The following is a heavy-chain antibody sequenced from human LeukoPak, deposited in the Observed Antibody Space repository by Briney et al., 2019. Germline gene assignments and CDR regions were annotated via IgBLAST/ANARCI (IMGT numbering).Heavy chain of an antibody. J-gene: IGHJ4*02. V-gene: IGHV3-23*01. D-gene: IGHD3-22*01. CDR3: AKLGPGPIVVVTYFDY. Sequence: QAGGSLRLSCAASGFTFSSYAMSWVRQAPGKGLEWVSAISGSGGSTYYADSVKGRFTISRDNSKNTLYLQMNSLRAEDTAVYYCAKLGPGPIVVVTYFDYWGQGTLVTVSS. CDR2: ISGSGGST. CDR1: GFTFSSYA.